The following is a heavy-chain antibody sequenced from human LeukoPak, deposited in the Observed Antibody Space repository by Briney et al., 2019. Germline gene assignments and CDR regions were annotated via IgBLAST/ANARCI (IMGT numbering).Heavy chain of an antibody. CDR1: GFSFTTYW. Sequence: GESLQISCKGSGFSFTTYWIGWVRQMPGKGLEWMGIIYPGDSDTRYSPSFQGQVTISADKSISTAYLQWSSLKASDTAIYYCARPATPAIHAFDIWGQGTMVTVSS. CDR3: ARPATPAIHAFDI. V-gene: IGHV5-51*01. J-gene: IGHJ3*02. D-gene: IGHD2-2*02. CDR2: IYPGDSDT.